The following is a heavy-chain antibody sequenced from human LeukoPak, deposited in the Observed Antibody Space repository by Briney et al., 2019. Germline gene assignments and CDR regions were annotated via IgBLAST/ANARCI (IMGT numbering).Heavy chain of an antibody. J-gene: IGHJ4*02. D-gene: IGHD3-9*01. CDR1: GDSISTSNSY. CDR3: ARVTGYTIEDYFDY. CDR2: IYYSGNT. Sequence: SETLSLTCTVSGDSISTSNSYWGWIRQPPGKGLEWIGSIYYSGNTYYNASLKSRVTISVDTSKNQFSLKLRSVTAADTAVYYCARVTGYTIEDYFDYWGQGTLVTVSS. V-gene: IGHV4-39*07.